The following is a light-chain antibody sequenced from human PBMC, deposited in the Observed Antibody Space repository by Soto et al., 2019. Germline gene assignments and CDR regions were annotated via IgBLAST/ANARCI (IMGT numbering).Light chain of an antibody. V-gene: IGKV4-1*01. CDR2: WAS. J-gene: IGKJ3*01. Sequence: DIVMTQSPDSLAVSLGERATINCKSSQSVLYSSNNKNYLAWYQQKPGQPPKLLRYWASTRESGVPDRFSGSGSGTDFTLTISSLQAEDVAVYYCQQYYRTPQFTFGPGTKVDIK. CDR3: QQYYRTPQFT. CDR1: QSVLYSSNNKNY.